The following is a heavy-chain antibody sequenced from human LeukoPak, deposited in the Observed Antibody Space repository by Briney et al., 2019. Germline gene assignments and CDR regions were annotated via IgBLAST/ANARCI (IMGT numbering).Heavy chain of an antibody. D-gene: IGHD2-15*01. CDR3: ARKVVVAVTIDYYGMDV. Sequence: SVKVSCKASGYTFTGYYMHWVRQAPGQGLEWMGGIIPIFGPANYAQKFQGRVTITADESTSTAYMELSSLRSEDTAIYYCARKVVVAVTIDYYGMDVWGQGTTVTVSS. CDR2: IIPIFGPA. V-gene: IGHV1-69*13. CDR1: GYTFTGYY. J-gene: IGHJ6*02.